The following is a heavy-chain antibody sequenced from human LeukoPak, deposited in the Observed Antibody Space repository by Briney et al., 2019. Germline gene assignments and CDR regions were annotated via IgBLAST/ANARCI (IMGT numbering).Heavy chain of an antibody. CDR3: AKDRYGSGNNYLDA. CDR2: MSYDGTKE. D-gene: IGHD3-10*01. J-gene: IGHJ4*02. Sequence: GGSLRLSCAASGFSFSSYAMHWVRQAPAKGLEWVAFMSYDGTKEHYAATVKGRFNISRDNSMNTLYLQINSLGPEDTAVYYCAKDRYGSGNNYLDAWGQGTLVTVSS. CDR1: GFSFSSYA. V-gene: IGHV3-30*18.